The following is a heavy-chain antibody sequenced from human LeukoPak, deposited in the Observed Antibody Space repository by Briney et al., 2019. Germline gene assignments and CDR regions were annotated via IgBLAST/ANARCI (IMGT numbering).Heavy chain of an antibody. Sequence: GGSLRLSCAASGFAFSSYEMNWVRQAPGNGLEWVSYISSSGSTIYYADSVKGRFTISRDNAKNSLYLQMNSLRAEDTAVYYCAELGITMIGGVWGKGTTVTISS. J-gene: IGHJ6*04. CDR3: AELGITMIGGV. CDR1: GFAFSSYE. V-gene: IGHV3-48*03. CDR2: ISSSGSTI. D-gene: IGHD3-10*02.